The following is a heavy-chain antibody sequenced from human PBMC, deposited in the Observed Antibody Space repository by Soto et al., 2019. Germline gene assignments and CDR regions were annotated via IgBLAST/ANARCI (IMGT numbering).Heavy chain of an antibody. Sequence: GGSLRLSCAASGFTFSTYSMNWVRQAPGKGLEWVSSITSSSSYMYYADSVKGRFTISRDNAKNSLYLQMNSLRAEDTAVYYCATVGVYGGNPLGPFDYWGQGTLVTVSS. J-gene: IGHJ4*02. CDR3: ATVGVYGGNPLGPFDY. V-gene: IGHV3-21*01. CDR1: GFTFSTYS. D-gene: IGHD4-17*01. CDR2: ITSSSSYM.